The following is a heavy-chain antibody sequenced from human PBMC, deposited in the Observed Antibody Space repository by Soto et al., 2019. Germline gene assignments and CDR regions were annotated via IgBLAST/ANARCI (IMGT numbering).Heavy chain of an antibody. CDR2: IYYSGST. CDR1: GGSISSYY. V-gene: IGHV4-59*01. J-gene: IGHJ6*02. Sequence: SETLSLTCTVSGGSISSYYWSWIRQPPGKGLEWIGYIYYSGSTNYNPSLKSRVTISVDTSKNQFSLKLSSVTAADTAVYYCARDPYCGGXCYSGGDGSYCYYGMDVWGQGTTVTVSS. D-gene: IGHD2-21*02. CDR3: ARDPYCGGXCYSGGDGSYCYYGMDV.